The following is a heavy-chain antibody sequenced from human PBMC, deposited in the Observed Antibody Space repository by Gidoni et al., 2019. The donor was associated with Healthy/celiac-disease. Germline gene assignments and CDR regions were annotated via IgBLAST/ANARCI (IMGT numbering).Heavy chain of an antibody. D-gene: IGHD2-2*01. CDR1: GFTFSSYA. Sequence: EVQLLESGGGLVQPGGSLRLSCAASGFTFSSYAMSWVRQAPGKGLEWVSAISGSGGSTYYADSVKGRFTISRDNSKNTLYLQMNSLRAEDTAVYYCAKADAFVVVPAAMSFDYWGQGTLVTVSS. CDR2: ISGSGGST. CDR3: AKADAFVVVPAAMSFDY. V-gene: IGHV3-23*01. J-gene: IGHJ4*02.